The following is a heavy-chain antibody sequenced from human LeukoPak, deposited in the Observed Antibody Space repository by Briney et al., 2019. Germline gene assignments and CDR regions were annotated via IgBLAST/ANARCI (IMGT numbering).Heavy chain of an antibody. V-gene: IGHV4-59*01. CDR2: IYYSGST. CDR1: GGSISSYY. J-gene: IGHJ4*02. CDR3: ARVRSSGWLDY. Sequence: SETLSLTCTVSGGSISSYYWSWIRQPPGKGLEWIGYIYYSGSTNYNPSLKSRVTISVDTSKNQFSLKLSSATAADTAVYYCARVRSSGWLDYWGQGTLVTVSS. D-gene: IGHD6-19*01.